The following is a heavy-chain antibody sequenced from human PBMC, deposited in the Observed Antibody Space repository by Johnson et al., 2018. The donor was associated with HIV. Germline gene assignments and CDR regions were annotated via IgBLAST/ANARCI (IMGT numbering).Heavy chain of an antibody. CDR3: AKDLVSSSWFHDAFDI. D-gene: IGHD6-13*01. J-gene: IGHJ3*02. V-gene: IGHV3-30*04. Sequence: QMMLVESGGGLVQPGGSLKLSCAASGFTFSSHAMHWVRQAPGKGLAWVAVISYAGSNKYYADSAKGRFTISRDNSKNTLYLQMTSLRAEDTAVYYCAKDLVSSSWFHDAFDIWGQGTMVTVSS. CDR1: GFTFSSHA. CDR2: ISYAGSNK.